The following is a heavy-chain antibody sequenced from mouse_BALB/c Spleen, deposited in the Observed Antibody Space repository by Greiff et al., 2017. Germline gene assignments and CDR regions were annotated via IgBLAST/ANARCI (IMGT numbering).Heavy chain of an antibody. J-gene: IGHJ3*01. Sequence: VKLMESGAGLVKPGASVKLSCKASGYTFTEYIIHWVKQRSGQGLEWIGWFYPGSGSIKYNEKFKDKATLTADKSSSTVYMELSRLTSEDSAVYFCARHEEGARAPAYWGQGTLVTVSA. CDR1: GYTFTEYI. D-gene: IGHD3-1*01. CDR3: ARHEEGARAPAY. V-gene: IGHV1-62-2*01. CDR2: FYPGSGSI.